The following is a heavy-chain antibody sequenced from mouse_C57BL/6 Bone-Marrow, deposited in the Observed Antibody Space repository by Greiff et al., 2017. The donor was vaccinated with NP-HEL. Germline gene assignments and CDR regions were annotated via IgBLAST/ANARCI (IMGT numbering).Heavy chain of an antibody. J-gene: IGHJ2*01. Sequence: EVQVVESGGDLVKPGGSLKLSCAASGFTFSSYGMSWVRQTPDQRLEWVATISRGGSYTYYPDSVKGRFTISRDNAKNTLYLQMSSLKSEDTAMYYCARRGTGTLDYWGQGTTLTVSS. V-gene: IGHV5-6*01. CDR1: GFTFSSYG. D-gene: IGHD2-14*01. CDR3: ARRGTGTLDY. CDR2: ISRGGSYT.